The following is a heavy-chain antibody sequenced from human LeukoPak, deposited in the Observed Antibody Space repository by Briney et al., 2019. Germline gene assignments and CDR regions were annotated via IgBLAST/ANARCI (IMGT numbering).Heavy chain of an antibody. V-gene: IGHV1-2*02. J-gene: IGHJ5*02. CDR2: INPNSGGT. Sequence: ASVKVSCKASGYTFTGYYMHWVRQAPGQGLEWMGWINPNSGGTNYAQKFQGRVTMTRDTSISTAYMELSSLRSEDTAVYYCARDNSVGDTAWWFDPWGQGTLVTVSS. D-gene: IGHD1-26*01. CDR3: ARDNSVGDTAWWFDP. CDR1: GYTFTGYY.